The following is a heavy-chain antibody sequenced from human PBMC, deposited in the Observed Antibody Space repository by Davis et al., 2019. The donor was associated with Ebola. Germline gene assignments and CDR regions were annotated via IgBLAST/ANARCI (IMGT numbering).Heavy chain of an antibody. J-gene: IGHJ4*02. CDR1: GFTFSDYY. Sequence: GGSLRLSCAASGFTFSDYYMSWIRQAPGKGLEWVSAISGSGGSTYYADSVKGRFTISRHNSKNTLYLQMNSLRAEDTAVYYCASTSSSWYGVYWGQGTLVTVSS. CDR2: ISGSGGST. CDR3: ASTSSSWYGVY. V-gene: IGHV3-23*01. D-gene: IGHD6-13*01.